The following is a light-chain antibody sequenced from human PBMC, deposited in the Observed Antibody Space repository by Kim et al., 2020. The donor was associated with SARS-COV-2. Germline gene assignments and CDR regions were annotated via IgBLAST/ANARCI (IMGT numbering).Light chain of an antibody. V-gene: IGLV1-44*01. J-gene: IGLJ2*01. Sequence: QSVLTQPPSASGTPGQRVTISCSGSRYNIGSNTVNWYQQLPRTAPKLLIYSNNQRPSGVPDRFSGSKSGTSASLAISGLQSEDEADYYCATWDVSLNAVVFGGGTQLTVL. CDR2: SNN. CDR3: ATWDVSLNAVV. CDR1: RYNIGSNT.